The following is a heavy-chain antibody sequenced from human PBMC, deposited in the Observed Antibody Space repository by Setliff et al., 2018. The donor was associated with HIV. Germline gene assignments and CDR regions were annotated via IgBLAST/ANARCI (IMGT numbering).Heavy chain of an antibody. J-gene: IGHJ3*02. CDR3: ARDDREGRPYYYESGGFSPDAFDI. CDR1: GGTFSSYA. Sequence: SVKVSCKASGGTFSSYAISWVRQAPGQGLEWMGGIIPSGGSTSYPQKFQGRVTLTRDTSTNTAYMELSSLRSEDTAVYYCARDDREGRPYYYESGGFSPDAFDIWGQGTMVTVSS. V-gene: IGHV1-69*10. CDR2: IIPSGGST. D-gene: IGHD3-22*01.